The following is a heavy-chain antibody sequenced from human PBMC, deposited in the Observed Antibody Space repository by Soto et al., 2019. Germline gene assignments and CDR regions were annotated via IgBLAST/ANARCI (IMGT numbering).Heavy chain of an antibody. Sequence: ASVKISCKASGYIFTTYSMHWVRQAPGQGLEWMGVVNPSGGSTNYPQKFQGRITMTRDTSTSTVYKDLSSLTSEDTAVYYCAREENCSDGICYSEYFQRWGQGTLGTSPQ. CDR1: GYIFTTYS. V-gene: IGHV1-46*01. CDR3: AREENCSDGICYSEYFQR. CDR2: VNPSGGST. D-gene: IGHD2-15*01. J-gene: IGHJ1*01.